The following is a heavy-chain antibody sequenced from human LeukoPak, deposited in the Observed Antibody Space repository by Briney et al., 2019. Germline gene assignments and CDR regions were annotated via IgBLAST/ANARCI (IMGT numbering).Heavy chain of an antibody. CDR1: GGTFSSYA. CDR2: ISAYNGNT. V-gene: IGHV1-18*01. J-gene: IGHJ6*03. D-gene: IGHD1-26*01. Sequence: ASVKVSCKASGGTFSSYAISWVRQAPGQGLEWMGWISAYNGNTNYAQKLQGRVTMTTDTSTSTAYMELRSLRSDDTAVYYCARAGFGWELPRGLDYYYMDVWGKGTTVTVSS. CDR3: ARAGFGWELPRGLDYYYMDV.